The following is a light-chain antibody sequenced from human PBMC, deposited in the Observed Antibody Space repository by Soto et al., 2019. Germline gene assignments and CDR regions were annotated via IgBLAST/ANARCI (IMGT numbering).Light chain of an antibody. J-gene: IGKJ3*01. CDR1: PGISSY. V-gene: IGKV1-9*01. CDR2: SAS. Sequence: DIQLTQSPSILSASVGDRVTITCRASPGISSYLAWYRQKPGKAPDLLIFSASTLESGVPSRFSGSGSETEVTLTISILQPEDSATYYCQQLNSYPFAFGLGTKVEIK. CDR3: QQLNSYPFA.